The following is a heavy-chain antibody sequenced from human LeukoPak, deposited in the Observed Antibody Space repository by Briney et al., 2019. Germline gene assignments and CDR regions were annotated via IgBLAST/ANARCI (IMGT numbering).Heavy chain of an antibody. CDR2: INHSGRT. CDR3: ARAGDSSGYCDY. D-gene: IGHD3-22*01. J-gene: IGHJ4*02. V-gene: IGHV4-34*01. CDR1: GGSFSGYY. Sequence: KPSETLSHTCAVYGGSFSGYYWSWIRQPPGKGLEWIGEINHSGRTNYNPSLKSRVTISVDTSKNQFSLKLSSVTAADTAVYYCARAGDSSGYCDYWGQGTLVTVSS.